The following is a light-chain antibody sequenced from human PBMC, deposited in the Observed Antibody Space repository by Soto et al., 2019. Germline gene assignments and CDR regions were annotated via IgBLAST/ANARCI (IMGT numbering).Light chain of an antibody. Sequence: DIELTQSPSFLSASVGDRVTITCRASQGISSYLAWYQHKPGKAPKLLIYAASTMQSGVPSRFSGSGSGTEFSLTISSLQPEDFATYCCQQLNSYPRAFGGGTKVEIK. CDR1: QGISSY. V-gene: IGKV1-9*01. J-gene: IGKJ4*01. CDR2: AAS. CDR3: QQLNSYPRA.